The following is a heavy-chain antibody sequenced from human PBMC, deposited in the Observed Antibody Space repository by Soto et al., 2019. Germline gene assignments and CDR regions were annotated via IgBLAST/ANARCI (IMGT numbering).Heavy chain of an antibody. CDR3: ARDRKGYDFWSGYDIPNYYYYGMDV. J-gene: IGHJ6*02. V-gene: IGHV3-30-3*01. CDR2: ISYDGSNK. CDR1: GFTFSSYA. D-gene: IGHD3-3*01. Sequence: PGGSLRLSCAASGFTFSSYAMHWVRQAPGKGLEWVAVISYDGSNKYYADSVKGRFTISRDNTRNSLYLQMNSLRAEDTAVYYCARDRKGYDFWSGYDIPNYYYYGMDVWGQGTTVTVSS.